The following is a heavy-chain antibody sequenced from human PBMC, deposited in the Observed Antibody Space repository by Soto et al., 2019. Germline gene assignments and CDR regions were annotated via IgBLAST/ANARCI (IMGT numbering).Heavy chain of an antibody. J-gene: IGHJ4*02. CDR3: AGGGTPLDY. D-gene: IGHD3-16*01. CDR2: ISDYNGNT. Sequence: QVQLVQSGAEVKKPGASVKVSCKASGYTFTNFGISWVRQAPGQGLEWMGWISDYNGNTKYAQNVQGRVTMTTDTPTSTAYMGLRSLRSDDTAVYYCAGGGTPLDYWGQGTLVTVSS. CDR1: GYTFTNFG. V-gene: IGHV1-18*01.